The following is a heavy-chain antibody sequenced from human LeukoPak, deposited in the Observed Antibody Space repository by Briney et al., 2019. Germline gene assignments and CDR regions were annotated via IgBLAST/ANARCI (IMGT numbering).Heavy chain of an antibody. CDR1: GFTFSDYT. D-gene: IGHD2-21*02. CDR2: IPGSGGST. V-gene: IGHV3-23*01. J-gene: IGHJ4*02. Sequence: GGSLRLSCAASGFTFSDYTLTWVRQAPGKGLEWVSAIPGSGGSTYYADSVKGRFTISRDNSKNTLYLQMNNLRAEDTAVYYCAKERAYCGGDCYFLLDYWGQGTLVTVSS. CDR3: AKERAYCGGDCYFLLDY.